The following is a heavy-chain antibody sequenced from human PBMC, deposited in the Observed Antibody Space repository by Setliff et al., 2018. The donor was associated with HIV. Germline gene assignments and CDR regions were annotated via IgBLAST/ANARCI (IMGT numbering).Heavy chain of an antibody. J-gene: IGHJ5*02. Sequence: RASVKVSCKASGGTFSSYAISWVRQAPGQGLEWMGWISAYNGDTKYAQKLQDRVTMTIDTATRTAYMEVRSLRSDDTAVYYCAREPSGWYSKDNWFDPWGQGTLVTVSS. V-gene: IGHV1-18*01. CDR1: GGTFSSYA. CDR3: AREPSGWYSKDNWFDP. D-gene: IGHD6-19*01. CDR2: ISAYNGDT.